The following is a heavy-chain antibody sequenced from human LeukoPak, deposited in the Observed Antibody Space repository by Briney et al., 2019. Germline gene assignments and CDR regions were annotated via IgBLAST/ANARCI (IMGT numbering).Heavy chain of an antibody. V-gene: IGHV3-23*01. CDR1: GFTFSNYA. J-gene: IGHJ4*02. D-gene: IGHD2-21*01. CDR2: ISDSGGGT. CDR3: ASRLIVGSSGSDY. Sequence: PGGSLRLSCAASGFTFSNYAMSWVRQTPRKGLEWISIISDSGGGTYYVDSVRGLFTISRDNSKNTLYLQMNSLRVEDTAAYYCASRLIVGSSGSDYWGQGTLVTVSS.